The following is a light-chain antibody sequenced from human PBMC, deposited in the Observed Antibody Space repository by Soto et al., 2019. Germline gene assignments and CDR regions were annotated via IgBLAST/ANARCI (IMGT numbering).Light chain of an antibody. CDR1: SSDAGSYNR. J-gene: IGLJ2*01. V-gene: IGLV2-18*02. Sequence: QSALTQPPSVSGSPGQSVTISCTGTSSDAGSYNRVSWYQQPPGTAPKLMIYEVSNRPSGVPDRFSGSKSGNTASLTISGLQAEDEADYYCSSYTSSSTFVVFGGGTQLTVL. CDR2: EVS. CDR3: SSYTSSSTFVV.